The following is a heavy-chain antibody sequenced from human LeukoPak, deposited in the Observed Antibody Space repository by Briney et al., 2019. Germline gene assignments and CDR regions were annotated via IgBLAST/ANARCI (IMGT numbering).Heavy chain of an antibody. D-gene: IGHD5-12*01. V-gene: IGHV4-61*02. CDR2: IYTSGGT. CDR1: GGSISSGSYY. CDR3: AREAVATGGVDY. J-gene: IGHJ4*02. Sequence: PSETLSLTCTVSGGSISSGSYYWSWIRQPAGKGLEWIGRIYTSGGTNYNPSLKSRVAISVDTSKNQFSLKLSSVTAADTAVYYCAREAVATGGVDYWGQGTLVTVSS.